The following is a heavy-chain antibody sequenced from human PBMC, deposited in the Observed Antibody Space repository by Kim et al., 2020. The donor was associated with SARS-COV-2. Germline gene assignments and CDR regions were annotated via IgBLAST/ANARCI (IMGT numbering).Heavy chain of an antibody. J-gene: IGHJ3*02. V-gene: IGHV3-72*01. CDR3: SRGYSCLPVYAFDI. CDR1: GFPFSAHY. Sequence: GGSLRLSCAASGFPFSAHYMYWIRQAPGKGLEWIGRSGNKAYAYTTAYAASVKDRFAISSDDSQNSMYLQMNRLKAEDTAVYYCSRGYSCLPVYAFDIWGPGTEVTVSS. CDR2: SGNKAYAYTT. D-gene: IGHD5-12*01.